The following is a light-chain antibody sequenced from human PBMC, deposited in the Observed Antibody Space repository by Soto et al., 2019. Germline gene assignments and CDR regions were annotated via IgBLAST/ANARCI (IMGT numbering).Light chain of an antibody. V-gene: IGLV2-8*01. CDR1: SSDVGGYNY. J-gene: IGLJ1*01. CDR3: SSYAGSNNFV. CDR2: EVS. Sequence: QSVLTQPPSASGSPGQSVTISCTGTSSDVGGYNYVSWYQQHPGKAPNLMIYEVSERPSGVPDRFSGSKSSNTASLTVSGLQAEDEADYYCSSYAGSNNFVFGTGTKGTVL.